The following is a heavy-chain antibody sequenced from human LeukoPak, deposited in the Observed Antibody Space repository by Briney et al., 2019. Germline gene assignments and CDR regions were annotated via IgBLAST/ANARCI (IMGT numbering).Heavy chain of an antibody. CDR3: ATEVRGSSGYYGDPEKYYYGMDV. J-gene: IGHJ6*02. D-gene: IGHD3-22*01. V-gene: IGHV1-24*01. CDR2: FDPEEGET. CDR1: GYTLTELS. Sequence: ASVTVSCKVSGYTLTELSMHWVRQAPGKGREWMGGFDPEEGETIYAQKFQGRVTMTEDTSTDTAYMELSSLRSEDTAVYYCATEVRGSSGYYGDPEKYYYGMDVWGQGTTVTVSS.